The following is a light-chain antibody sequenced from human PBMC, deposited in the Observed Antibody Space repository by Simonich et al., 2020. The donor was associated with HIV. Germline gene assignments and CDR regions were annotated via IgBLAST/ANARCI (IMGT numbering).Light chain of an antibody. V-gene: IGLV6-57*03. CDR3: QSYDISNHWV. CDR2: EDN. Sequence: NFMLTQPHSVSESPGKTVTISCTRSSGSIASNYVQVYQQRPGSAPTTVIYEDNQRPSGVPDRFSGSIDSSSNSASLTISGLKTEDEADYYCQSYDISNHWVFGGGTKLTVL. CDR1: SGSIASNY. J-gene: IGLJ3*02.